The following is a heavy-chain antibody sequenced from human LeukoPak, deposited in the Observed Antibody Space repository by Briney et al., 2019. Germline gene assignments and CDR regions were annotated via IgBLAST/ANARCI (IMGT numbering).Heavy chain of an antibody. V-gene: IGHV4-31*03. CDR2: IYYSGST. Sequence: SETLSLTCTVSGGSISDNYYWSWIRQHPGKGLEWIGYIYYSGSTYYNPSLRSRVTISVDTSKNQFSLQLTSVTAADTAVYYCARSKGGHTTDWYLDLWGRGTLVTVSS. J-gene: IGHJ2*01. CDR3: ARSKGGHTTDWYLDL. CDR1: GGSISDNYY.